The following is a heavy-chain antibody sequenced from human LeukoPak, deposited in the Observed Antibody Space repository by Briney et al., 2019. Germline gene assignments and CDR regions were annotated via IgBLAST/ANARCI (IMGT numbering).Heavy chain of an antibody. Sequence: SETLSLTCAVYGGSFIAHYWTWIRQPPGKGLEWIGEINHSGSSNYNSSLRSRVTISVDTSYKQFSLRLSSVTAADTAVYYCAPRGDIEHSYVYGKWFDPWGQGTRVTVSS. V-gene: IGHV4-34*01. CDR1: GGSFIAHY. CDR2: INHSGSS. J-gene: IGHJ5*02. CDR3: APRGDIEHSYVYGKWFDP. D-gene: IGHD5-18*01.